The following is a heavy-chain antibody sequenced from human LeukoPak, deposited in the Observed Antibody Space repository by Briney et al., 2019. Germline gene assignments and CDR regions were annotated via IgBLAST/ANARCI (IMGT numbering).Heavy chain of an antibody. Sequence: ASVEVSCKASGYTFTSYYMHWVRQAPGQGLEWMGIINPSGGSTSYAQKFQGRVTMTRDTSTSTVYMELSSLRSEDTAVYYCARGLVVYGDGGYFDYWGQGTLVTVSS. J-gene: IGHJ4*02. CDR2: INPSGGST. CDR1: GYTFTSYY. V-gene: IGHV1-46*01. CDR3: ARGLVVYGDGGYFDY. D-gene: IGHD2-8*01.